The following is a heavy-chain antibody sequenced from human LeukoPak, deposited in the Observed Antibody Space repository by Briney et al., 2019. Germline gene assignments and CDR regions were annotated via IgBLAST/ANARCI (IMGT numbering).Heavy chain of an antibody. CDR3: AKDPGYCSGGSCLLWFDP. Sequence: GGSLRLSCAASGFTFSSYAMSWVRQAPGKGLEGVSPISGGGGSTYYADSVKGRFTISRDNSKNTLYLQMNSLRAEDTAVYYCAKDPGYCSGGSCLLWFDPWGQGTLVTVSS. CDR2: ISGGGGST. CDR1: GFTFSSYA. J-gene: IGHJ5*02. D-gene: IGHD2-15*01. V-gene: IGHV3-23*01.